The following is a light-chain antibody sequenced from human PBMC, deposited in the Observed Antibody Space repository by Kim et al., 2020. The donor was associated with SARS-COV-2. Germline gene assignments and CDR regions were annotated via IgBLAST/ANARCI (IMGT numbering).Light chain of an antibody. CDR1: QDVRSS. J-gene: IGKJ4*01. CDR2: GAS. Sequence: CPGERDARCCRANQDVRSSLAWYAQKPVEAPRLLIYGASTRATGIPARFSGSGSGTEFTLTISSLQSEDFAVYYCQQYNNWPPLTFGGGTKVDIK. CDR3: QQYNNWPPLT. V-gene: IGKV3-15*01.